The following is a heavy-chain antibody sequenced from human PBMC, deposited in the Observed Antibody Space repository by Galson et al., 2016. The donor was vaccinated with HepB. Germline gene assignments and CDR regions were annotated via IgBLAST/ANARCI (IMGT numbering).Heavy chain of an antibody. V-gene: IGHV4-59*01. CDR1: GDSISNYY. CDR3: ATTYCGADCSHVYAFDF. CDR2: RFYSGTT. Sequence: SETLSLTCTVSGDSISNYYCSWIRQPPGKALEWIGYRFYSGTTDYNSSLKSRVTISVDTSKNQFSLKLSPVTAADTALYYFATTYCGADCSHVYAFDFWGQGTMVTVSS. D-gene: IGHD2-21*01. J-gene: IGHJ3*01.